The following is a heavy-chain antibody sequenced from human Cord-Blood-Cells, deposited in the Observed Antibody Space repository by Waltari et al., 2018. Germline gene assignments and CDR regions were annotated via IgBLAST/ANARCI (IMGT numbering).Heavy chain of an antibody. J-gene: IGHJ4*02. Sequence: QVQLQQWGAGLLKPSETLSLTCAVYGGSFSGYYWSWIRQPPGKGLEWIGEINHSGSTNYNPSLKSRVTISVDTSKNQFSLKLSSVTAADTAVYYCARGLKGGSYYCDYWGQGTLVTVSS. V-gene: IGHV4-34*01. CDR3: ARGLKGGSYYCDY. D-gene: IGHD1-26*01. CDR2: INHSGST. CDR1: GGSFSGYY.